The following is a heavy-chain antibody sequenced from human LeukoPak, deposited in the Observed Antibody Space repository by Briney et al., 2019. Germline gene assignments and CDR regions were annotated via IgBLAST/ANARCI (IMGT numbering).Heavy chain of an antibody. J-gene: IGHJ5*02. CDR1: GFTFSSYE. CDR2: ISSSGSTI. Sequence: GGSLRLSCAASGFTFSSYEMNWVRQATGKGLEWVSYISSSGSTIYYADSVKGRFTISRDNAKNSLYLQMNSLRAEDTAVYYCATLYYDFWSGWFDPWGQGTLVTVSS. CDR3: ATLYYDFWSGWFDP. V-gene: IGHV3-48*03. D-gene: IGHD3-3*01.